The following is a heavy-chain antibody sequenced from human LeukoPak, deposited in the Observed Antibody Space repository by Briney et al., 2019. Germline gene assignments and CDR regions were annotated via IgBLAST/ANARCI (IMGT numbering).Heavy chain of an antibody. D-gene: IGHD3-10*01. CDR1: GGFISSSGYS. CDR3: ARYVTMVRGGNYMDV. J-gene: IGHJ6*03. Sequence: SETLSLTCAVSGGFISSSGYSWSWIRQPPGKGLEWIGYIYYSGSSYYNPSLKSRLTMSLDTSNNQFSLKLSSVTAADTAVYYCARYVTMVRGGNYMDVWGKGTTVTVSS. CDR2: IYYSGSS. V-gene: IGHV4-30-4*07.